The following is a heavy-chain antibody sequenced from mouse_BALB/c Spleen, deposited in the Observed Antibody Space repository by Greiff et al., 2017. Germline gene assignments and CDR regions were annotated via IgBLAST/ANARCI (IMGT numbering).Heavy chain of an antibody. CDR3: ASGERLGNY. CDR2: ISYDGSN. D-gene: IGHD1-2*01. CDR1: GYSITSGYY. V-gene: IGHV3-6*02. Sequence: EVKLVESGPGLVKPSQSLSLTCSVTGYSITSGYYWNWIRQFPGNKLEWMGYISYDGSNNYNPSLKNRISITRDTSKNQFFLKLNSVTTEDTATYYCASGERLGNYWGQGTTLTVSS. J-gene: IGHJ2*01.